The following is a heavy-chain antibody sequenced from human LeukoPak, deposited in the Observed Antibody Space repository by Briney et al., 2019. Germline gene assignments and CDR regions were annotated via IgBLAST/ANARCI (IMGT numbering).Heavy chain of an antibody. CDR2: ISAYNGNT. CDR1: GYTFTSYG. J-gene: IGHJ5*02. CDR3: ARARSPSSGYLLRDHNWFDP. D-gene: IGHD3-22*01. Sequence: ASVKVSCNASGYTFTSYGISWVRQAPGQGLEWMGWISAYNGNTNYAQKLQGRVTMTTDTSTSTAYMELRSLRSEDTAVYYCARARSPSSGYLLRDHNWFDPWGQGTLVTVSS. V-gene: IGHV1-18*01.